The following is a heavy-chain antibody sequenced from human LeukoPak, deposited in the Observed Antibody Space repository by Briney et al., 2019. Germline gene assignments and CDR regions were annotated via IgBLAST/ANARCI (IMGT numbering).Heavy chain of an antibody. J-gene: IGHJ6*02. CDR2: ISYDGSNK. Sequence: GGSLRLSCAASGFTFSSYAMHWVRQAPGKGLEWVAVISYDGSNKYYADSVKGRFTISRDNSKNTLYLQMNSLRAEDTAVFYCARDFGSGSYLNKGYYYHYGMDVWGQGTTVSVSS. CDR3: ARDFGSGSYLNKGYYYHYGMDV. V-gene: IGHV3-30-3*01. CDR1: GFTFSSYA. D-gene: IGHD3-10*01.